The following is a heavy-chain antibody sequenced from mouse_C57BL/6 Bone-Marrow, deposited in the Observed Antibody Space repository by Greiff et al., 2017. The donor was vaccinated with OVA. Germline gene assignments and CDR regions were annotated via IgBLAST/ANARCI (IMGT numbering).Heavy chain of an antibody. V-gene: IGHV2-2*01. CDR2: IWSGGST. CDR3: ASLYYGSSYVYFDV. D-gene: IGHD1-1*01. J-gene: IGHJ1*03. CDR1: GFSLTSYG. Sequence: VQLQESGPGLVQPSQSLSITCTVSGFSLTSYGVHWVRQSPGKGLEWLGVIWSGGSTDYNAAFISRLSISKDNSKSQVFFKMNSLQADDTAIYYCASLYYGSSYVYFDVWGTGTTVTVSS.